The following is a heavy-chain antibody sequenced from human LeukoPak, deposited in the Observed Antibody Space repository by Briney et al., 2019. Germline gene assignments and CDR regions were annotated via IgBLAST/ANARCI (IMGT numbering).Heavy chain of an antibody. CDR1: GYTFTSYD. Sequence: GASVKVSCKASGYTFTSYDINWVRQATGQGLEWMGWMNPNSGNTGYAQKFQGRVTMTTDTSTTTAYMDLRSLRSDDTAVYYCATSSGSGSPQGYWGQGTLVTVSS. CDR3: ATSSGSGSPQGY. D-gene: IGHD3-10*01. CDR2: MNPNSGNT. J-gene: IGHJ4*02. V-gene: IGHV1-8*01.